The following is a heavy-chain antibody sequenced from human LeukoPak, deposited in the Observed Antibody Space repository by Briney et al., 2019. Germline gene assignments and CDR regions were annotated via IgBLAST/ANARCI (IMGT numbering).Heavy chain of an antibody. CDR1: GSIFTSYW. CDR2: IYPGDSDT. V-gene: IGHV5-51*01. CDR3: ARYSSSRYYFDY. J-gene: IGHJ4*02. D-gene: IGHD6-13*01. Sequence: GESLQISCKGSGSIFTSYWIGWVRQLPGKGLEWMGIIYPGDSDTRYSPSFQGQVTISADKSISTAYLQWSSLKASDTAMYYCARYSSSRYYFDYWGQGTLVTVSS.